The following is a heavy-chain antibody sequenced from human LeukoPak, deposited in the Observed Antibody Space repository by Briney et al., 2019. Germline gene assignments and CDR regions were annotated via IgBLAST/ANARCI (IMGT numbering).Heavy chain of an antibody. CDR3: ARGKYYYGSGSSPFDY. D-gene: IGHD3-10*01. J-gene: IGHJ4*02. Sequence: SETLSLTCTVSGGSITRFYWSWIRQPPGKGLEWIGYIYDIGTTNYNPSLKTRVTMSVDTSNNQFSLKLSSVTAADTAVYYCARGKYYYGSGSSPFDYWGQGTLVTVSS. V-gene: IGHV4-59*01. CDR1: GGSITRFY. CDR2: IYDIGTT.